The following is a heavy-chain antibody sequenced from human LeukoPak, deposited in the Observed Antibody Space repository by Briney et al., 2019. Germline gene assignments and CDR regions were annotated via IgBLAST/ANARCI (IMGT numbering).Heavy chain of an antibody. CDR1: GFTFSSYG. Sequence: GGSLRLSCAASGFTFSSYGMHWVRQAPGKGLEWVAVISYDGSNKYYADSVKGRFTISRDNSKNTLYLQMNSLRAEDTAVYYCASQGKTVAGTANWGQGTLVTVSS. V-gene: IGHV3-30*03. CDR2: ISYDGSNK. CDR3: ASQGKTVAGTAN. D-gene: IGHD6-19*01. J-gene: IGHJ4*02.